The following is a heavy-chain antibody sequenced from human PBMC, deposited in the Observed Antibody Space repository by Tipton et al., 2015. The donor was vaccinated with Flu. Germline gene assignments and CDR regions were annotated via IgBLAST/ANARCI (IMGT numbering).Heavy chain of an antibody. D-gene: IGHD4-11*01. J-gene: IGHJ5*02. CDR1: GDSMRSDYF. Sequence: LRLSCTVSGDSMRSDYFWAWIRQAPGKGLEWIGNIHYSGSPHYNPSLKSRITITVDTSKNQFSLKVSSVTTADTAVYFCARRDYSNYVSDPKNWFDPWGQGTLVTVSS. CDR2: IHYSGSP. CDR3: ARRDYSNYVSDPKNWFDP. V-gene: IGHV4-38-2*02.